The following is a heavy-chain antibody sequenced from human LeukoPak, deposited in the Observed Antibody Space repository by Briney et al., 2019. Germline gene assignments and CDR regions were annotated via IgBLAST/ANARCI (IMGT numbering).Heavy chain of an antibody. CDR1: GFTVSYNY. V-gene: IGHV3-53*01. Sequence: GGSLRLSCVASGFTVSYNYMSWVRQAPGKGLEWVSVIYTGGSTYYAASVKGRFTISRDESKNTVYLQVNSLRADDTAMYYCARGATYCSGGRCFTQHYLDYWGQGTLVTVSS. J-gene: IGHJ4*02. CDR3: ARGATYCSGGRCFTQHYLDY. CDR2: IYTGGST. D-gene: IGHD2-15*01.